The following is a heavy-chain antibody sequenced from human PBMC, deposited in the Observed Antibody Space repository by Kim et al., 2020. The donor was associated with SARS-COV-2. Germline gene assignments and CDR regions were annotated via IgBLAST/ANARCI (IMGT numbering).Heavy chain of an antibody. V-gene: IGHV4-34*01. Sequence: SETLSLTCAVYGGSFSGYYWSWIRQPPGKGLEWIGEINHSGSTNYNPSLKSRVTISVDTSKNQFSLKLSSVTAADTAVYYCARGGYSNHSRYFDLWGRGTLVTVSS. CDR1: GGSFSGYY. J-gene: IGHJ2*01. CDR2: INHSGST. CDR3: ARGGYSNHSRYFDL. D-gene: IGHD4-4*01.